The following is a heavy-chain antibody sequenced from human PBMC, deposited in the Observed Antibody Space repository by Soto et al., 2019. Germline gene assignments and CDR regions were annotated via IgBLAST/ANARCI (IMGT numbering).Heavy chain of an antibody. D-gene: IGHD3-16*01. Sequence: SVKVSCKTSGGTFSTFGISWVRQAPGQGLEWMGGIIPFFGTAEYSQKFEDRITITADESTNTVYMDLRSLTSEDTAIYYCARTAPMDAGDKYYYDHWGQGTLVTVSS. CDR3: ARTAPMDAGDKYYYDH. CDR1: GGTFSTFG. CDR2: IIPFFGTA. V-gene: IGHV1-69*13. J-gene: IGHJ4*02.